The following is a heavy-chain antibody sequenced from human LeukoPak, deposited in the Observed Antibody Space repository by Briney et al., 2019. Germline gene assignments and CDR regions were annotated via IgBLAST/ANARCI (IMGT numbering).Heavy chain of an antibody. D-gene: IGHD5-12*01. V-gene: IGHV1-2*02. Sequence: ASVTVSCKASGYTFTGYNTHWVRQAPGQGLEWMGWINPNSGGTNYAQNFQGRVTMTRDTSISTAYMELSRLTSDDTAVYYCARSKSGYDYYFDYWGQGTLVTVSS. CDR2: INPNSGGT. CDR3: ARSKSGYDYYFDY. J-gene: IGHJ4*02. CDR1: GYTFTGYN.